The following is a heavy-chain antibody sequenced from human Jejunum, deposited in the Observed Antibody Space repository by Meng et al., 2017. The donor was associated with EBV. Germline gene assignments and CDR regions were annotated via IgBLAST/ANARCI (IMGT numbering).Heavy chain of an antibody. CDR1: GDSVSSDKTA. CDR2: TYRRSRWYY. V-gene: IGHV6-1*02. CDR3: ATSRIAKFDR. J-gene: IGHJ5*02. Sequence: QLQLQELGPGLGQPSKSPSPSCVISGDSVSSDKTAWNWIRQSPSRGLEWLGRTYRRSRWYYDYALSVKSRINISPDTSKNQVSLQLNSVTDEDTGIYYCATSRIAKFDRWGQGTLVTVSS.